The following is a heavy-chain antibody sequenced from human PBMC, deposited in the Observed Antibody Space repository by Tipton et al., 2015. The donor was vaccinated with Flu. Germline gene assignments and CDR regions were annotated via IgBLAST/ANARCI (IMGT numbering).Heavy chain of an antibody. CDR2: IKQDGSER. D-gene: IGHD2-21*01. J-gene: IGHJ4*02. Sequence: LSLTCTVSGGSINGYYWSWIRQPPGKGLEWVANIKQDGSERHYVDSVKGRFTISRDNAIPSLYLQMNSLRAEDTAVYYCARQLGGGDCYWGQGTLVTVSS. V-gene: IGHV3-7*01. CDR1: GGSINGYY. CDR3: ARQLGGGDCY.